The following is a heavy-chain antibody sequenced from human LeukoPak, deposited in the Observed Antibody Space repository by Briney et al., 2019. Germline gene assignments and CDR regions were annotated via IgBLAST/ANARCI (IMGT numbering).Heavy chain of an antibody. D-gene: IGHD4-11*01. J-gene: IGHJ4*02. CDR2: IWADGTEK. Sequence: GGSLRLSCAASGFTFNSYGMHWVRQAPGQGLGGVAVIWADGTEKSYADSRQGRFAIPRDDSNKMVYLQMNRLRVEDTAVYYCAKDIERGFDYTNSLDYWGQGTLVTVSS. CDR1: GFTFNSYG. V-gene: IGHV3-33*06. CDR3: AKDIERGFDYTNSLDY.